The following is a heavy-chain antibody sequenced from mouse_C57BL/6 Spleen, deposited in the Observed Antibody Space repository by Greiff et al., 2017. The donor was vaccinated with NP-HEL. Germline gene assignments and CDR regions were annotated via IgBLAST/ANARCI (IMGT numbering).Heavy chain of an antibody. J-gene: IGHJ4*01. V-gene: IGHV1-15*01. Sequence: QVQLKQSGAELVRPGASVTLSCKASGYTFTDYEMHWVKQTPVHGLEWIGAIDPETGGTAYNQKFKGKAILTADKSSSTAYMELRSLTSEDSAVYYCTFYYAMDYWGQGTSVTVSS. CDR1: GYTFTDYE. CDR2: IDPETGGT. CDR3: TFYYAMDY.